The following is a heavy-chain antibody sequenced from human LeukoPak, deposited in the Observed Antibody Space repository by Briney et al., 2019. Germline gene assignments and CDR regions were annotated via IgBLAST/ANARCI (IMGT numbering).Heavy chain of an antibody. CDR3: ARVPTVTFFDY. D-gene: IGHD4-17*01. V-gene: IGHV4-39*01. CDR1: GGSISSSSYY. J-gene: IGHJ4*02. CDR2: IYYSGST. Sequence: SETLSLTCTVSGGSISSSSYYWGWIRQPPGKGLEWIGSIYYSGSTYYNPSFKSRITISVDTSKNRFSLKLSSVTAADTAVYYCARVPTVTFFDYWGQGTLVTVSS.